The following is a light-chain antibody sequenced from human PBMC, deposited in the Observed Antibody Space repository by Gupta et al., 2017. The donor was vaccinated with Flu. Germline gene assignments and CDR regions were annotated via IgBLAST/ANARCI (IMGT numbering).Light chain of an antibody. J-gene: IGKJ2*01. CDR2: DAS. CDR3: QQRSNWPVT. V-gene: IGKV3-11*01. Sequence: ELVLTQSLATLSLSPGERATLSCRASQSVSSYLAWYQQKPGQAPRLLIYDASNRATGIPARFSGSGSGTDFTLTISSLEPEDFAVYYCQQRSNWPVTFGQGTKLEIK. CDR1: QSVSSY.